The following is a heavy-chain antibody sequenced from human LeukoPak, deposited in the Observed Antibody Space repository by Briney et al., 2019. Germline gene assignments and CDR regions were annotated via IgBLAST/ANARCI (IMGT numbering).Heavy chain of an antibody. D-gene: IGHD1-1*01. J-gene: IGHJ4*02. V-gene: IGHV1-46*01. CDR1: GYTFTRYY. CDR3: ARDKSGTTQGDSDY. Sequence: ASVKVSFKASGYTFTRYYMHWVRQAPGQGLEWMGIIDPSGGSTSYAQKFQGRVTMTRDTSTSTVYMDLSSLRSEDTAVYYCARDKSGTTQGDSDYWGQGTLVTVSS. CDR2: IDPSGGST.